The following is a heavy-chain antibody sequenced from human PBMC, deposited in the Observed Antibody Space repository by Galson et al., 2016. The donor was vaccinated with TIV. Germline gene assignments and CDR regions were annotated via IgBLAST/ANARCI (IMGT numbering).Heavy chain of an antibody. CDR1: GYSFTSNW. J-gene: IGHJ1*01. D-gene: IGHD3-22*01. V-gene: IGHV5-51*03. Sequence: QSGAEVKKPGQSLKISCTGFGYSFTSNWIGWVRQMPGKGLEMMGIIFPSDSESRYSPSFQGQVTISVDKSSSIAYLQWGSLKASDTGMYYCARLDRRGFQHWGQGTLVTVAS. CDR2: IFPSDSES. CDR3: ARLDRRGFQH.